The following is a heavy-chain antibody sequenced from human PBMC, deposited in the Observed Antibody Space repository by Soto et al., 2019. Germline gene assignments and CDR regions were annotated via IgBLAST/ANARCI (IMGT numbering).Heavy chain of an antibody. CDR2: IYSGGST. J-gene: IGHJ4*02. D-gene: IGHD6-6*01. V-gene: IGHV3-53*04. Sequence: GGSLRLSCAASGFTVSSNYMSWVRQAPGKGLEWVSVIYSGGSTYYADSVKGRFTISRHNSKNTLYLQMNSLRAEDTAVYYCAKNWDTTSRSSSHWGQGTLVTVSS. CDR1: GFTVSSNY. CDR3: AKNWDTTSRSSSH.